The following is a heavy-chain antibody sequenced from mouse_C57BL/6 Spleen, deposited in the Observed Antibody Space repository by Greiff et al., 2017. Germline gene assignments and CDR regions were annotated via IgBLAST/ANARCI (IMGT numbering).Heavy chain of an antibody. Sequence: QVQLKQPGAELVKPGASVKMSCKASGYTFTSYWITWVKQRPGQGLEWIGDIYPGSGSTNYNEKFKSKATLTVDTSSSTAYMQLSSLTSEDSAVYYCARDYYGSSYVFDYWGQGTTLTVSS. J-gene: IGHJ2*01. D-gene: IGHD1-1*01. CDR1: GYTFTSYW. V-gene: IGHV1-55*01. CDR3: ARDYYGSSYVFDY. CDR2: IYPGSGST.